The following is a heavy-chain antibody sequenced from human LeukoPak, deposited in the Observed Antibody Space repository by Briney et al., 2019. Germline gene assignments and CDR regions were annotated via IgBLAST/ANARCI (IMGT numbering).Heavy chain of an antibody. V-gene: IGHV5-51*01. CDR2: IYPGDSNT. CDR3: ARRGGLDY. D-gene: IGHD3-10*01. Sequence: GESLKIPCEGSGYSFSNYWIGWVRQMPGKGLEWMGIIYPGDSNTKYNPSFQGQVTISADKSVSTAYLQWSSLKASDTAMYYCARRGGLDYWGQGTLVTVSS. J-gene: IGHJ4*02. CDR1: GYSFSNYW.